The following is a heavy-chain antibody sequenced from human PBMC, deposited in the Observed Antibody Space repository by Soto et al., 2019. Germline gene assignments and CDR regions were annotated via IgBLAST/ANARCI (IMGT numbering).Heavy chain of an antibody. Sequence: QLQLQESGPGLVKPSETLSLTCTVSGGSISSSSYYWGWIRQPPGKGLEWIGSIYYSGNTYYKPSLQSRVTISVDTSKNQFSLRLSSVTAADTAVYYCARLKGYYDRSGYYFDYWGQGTLVTVSS. CDR1: GGSISSSSYY. CDR3: ARLKGYYDRSGYYFDY. V-gene: IGHV4-39*01. CDR2: IYYSGNT. J-gene: IGHJ4*02. D-gene: IGHD3-22*01.